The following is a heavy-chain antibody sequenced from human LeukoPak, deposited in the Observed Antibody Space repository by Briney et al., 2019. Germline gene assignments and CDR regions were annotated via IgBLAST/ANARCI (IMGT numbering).Heavy chain of an antibody. D-gene: IGHD6-19*01. J-gene: IGHJ5*02. CDR2: ISSSSSYI. CDR3: ARDSSGNNWFDP. V-gene: IGHV3-21*01. CDR1: GFTFGSYS. Sequence: PGGSLRLSCAASGFTFGSYSMNWVRQAPGKGLEWVSSISSSSSYIYYADSVKGRFTISRDNAKNSLYLQMNSLRAEDTAVYYCARDSSGNNWFDPWGQGTLVTVSS.